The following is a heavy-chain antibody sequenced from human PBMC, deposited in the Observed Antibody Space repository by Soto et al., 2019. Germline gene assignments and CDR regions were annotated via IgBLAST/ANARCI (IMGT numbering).Heavy chain of an antibody. J-gene: IGHJ3*02. V-gene: IGHV1-46*01. CDR2: INPSGGST. Sequence: ASLKVSCKASGYTFTSCYMHWVRQAPGQGLEWMGIINPSGGSTSYAQKFQGRVTMTRDTSTSTVYMELSSLRSEDTAVYYCARDYEDDAFDIWGQGTMVTVSS. CDR1: GYTFTSCY. D-gene: IGHD3-3*01. CDR3: ARDYEDDAFDI.